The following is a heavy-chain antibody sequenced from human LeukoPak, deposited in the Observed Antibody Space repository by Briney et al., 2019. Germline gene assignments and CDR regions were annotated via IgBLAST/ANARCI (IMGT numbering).Heavy chain of an antibody. CDR3: ATPAGYSSGWHPFDY. CDR2: FDPEDGET. V-gene: IGHV1-24*01. CDR1: GYTLTELS. D-gene: IGHD6-19*01. Sequence: RASVRVSCKVSGYTLTELSMHWVRQAPGKGLEWMGGFDPEDGETIYAQKFQGRVTMTEDTSTDTAYMELSSLRSEDTAVYYCATPAGYSSGWHPFDYWGQGTLVTVSS. J-gene: IGHJ4*02.